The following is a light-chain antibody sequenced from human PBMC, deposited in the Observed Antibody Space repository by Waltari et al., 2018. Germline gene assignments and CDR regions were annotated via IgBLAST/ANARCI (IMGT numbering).Light chain of an antibody. CDR1: QSVSSSY. Sequence: EIVLTQSPATLSLSPGERSTLSCRASQSVSSSYLAWYQQKPGQAPRLLIYGASSRATGIPDRFSGSGSGTDFTLTISRLEPEDFAVYYCQQYGSSPPTFTFGPGTKVDIK. V-gene: IGKV3-20*01. CDR2: GAS. J-gene: IGKJ3*01. CDR3: QQYGSSPPTFT.